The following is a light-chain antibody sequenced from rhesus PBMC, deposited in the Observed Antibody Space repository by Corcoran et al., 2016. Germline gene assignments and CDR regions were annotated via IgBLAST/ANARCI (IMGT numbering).Light chain of an antibody. Sequence: EIVMTQSPATLSLSPGERATLSCRASQSVSSSLAWYQQKPGQAPKLLIYGASSRAPGIPDRVSGSGSGTEVTITISSLEPEDVGVYYCQQDYSWPLTFGGGTKVERK. CDR3: QQDYSWPLT. CDR1: QSVSSS. J-gene: IGKJ4*01. CDR2: GAS. V-gene: IGKV3-42*01.